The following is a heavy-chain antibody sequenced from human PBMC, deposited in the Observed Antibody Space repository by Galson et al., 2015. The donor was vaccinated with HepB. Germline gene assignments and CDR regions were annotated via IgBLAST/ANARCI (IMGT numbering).Heavy chain of an antibody. CDR2: ISSSGSSI. CDR1: GFPFRSYG. V-gene: IGHV3-48*03. CDR3: ARKDVDTSGTYYIPIFDY. J-gene: IGHJ4*02. Sequence: SLRLSCAASGFPFRSYGMTWVRQAPGKGLEWLSHISSSGSSIHYADSVKGRFTISRDNAKNSLYLQLSSLRAEDTALYFCARKDVDTSGTYYIPIFDYWGQGTLVTVSS. D-gene: IGHD3-10*01.